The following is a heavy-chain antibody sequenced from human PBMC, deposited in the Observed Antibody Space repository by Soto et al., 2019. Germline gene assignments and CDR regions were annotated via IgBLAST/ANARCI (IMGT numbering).Heavy chain of an antibody. CDR2: INPSGGST. J-gene: IGHJ6*02. CDR3: ARDQGAFYYGSDYYYGMDV. D-gene: IGHD3-10*01. Sequence: ASVKVSCKASGYTVTSYYMHWVRQAPGQGLEWMGIINPSGGSTSYAQKFQGRVTMTRDTSTSTVYMELSSLRSEDTAVYYCARDQGAFYYGSDYYYGMDVWGQGTTVTVSS. CDR1: GYTVTSYY. V-gene: IGHV1-46*01.